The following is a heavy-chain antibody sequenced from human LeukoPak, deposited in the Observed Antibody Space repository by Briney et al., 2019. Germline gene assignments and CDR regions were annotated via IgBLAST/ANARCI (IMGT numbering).Heavy chain of an antibody. CDR1: GXTFSTYA. CDR2: ISGRGVST. J-gene: IGHJ4*02. Sequence: PGGSLRLSCAASGXTFSTYAMSWVRQAPGKGLEWVSAISGRGVSTSYADSVRGRFTISRDNSKNTLYLQMNSLRAEDTAVYYCAKAASGNWNDVSDYWGQGTLVTVSS. D-gene: IGHD1-20*01. CDR3: AKAASGNWNDVSDY. V-gene: IGHV3-23*01.